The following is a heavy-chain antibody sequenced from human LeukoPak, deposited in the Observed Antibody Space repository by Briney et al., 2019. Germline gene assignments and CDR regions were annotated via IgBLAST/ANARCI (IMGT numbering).Heavy chain of an antibody. J-gene: IGHJ4*02. CDR1: GFTFSSYS. CDR2: ISSSSSYI. CDR3: ARVPPYSYGYFDY. Sequence: GGSLRLSCAASGFTFSSYSKNWVRQAPGKGLEWVSSISSSSSYIYYADSVKGRFTISRDNAKNSLYLQMNSLRAEDTAVYYCARVPPYSYGYFDYWGQGTLVTVSS. V-gene: IGHV3-21*01. D-gene: IGHD5-18*01.